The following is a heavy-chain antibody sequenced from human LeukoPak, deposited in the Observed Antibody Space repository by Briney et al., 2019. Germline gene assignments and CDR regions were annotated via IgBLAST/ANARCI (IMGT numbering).Heavy chain of an antibody. Sequence: GGSLRLSCAASVFTFSSYAMSWVRQAPGKGLEWVSAISGSGGSTYYADSVKGRFTISRDNSKNTLYLQMNSLRAEDTAVYYCAKTSTTVTTGNYFDYWGQGTLVTVSS. V-gene: IGHV3-23*01. J-gene: IGHJ4*02. CDR3: AKTSTTVTTGNYFDY. CDR2: ISGSGGST. D-gene: IGHD4-17*01. CDR1: VFTFSSYA.